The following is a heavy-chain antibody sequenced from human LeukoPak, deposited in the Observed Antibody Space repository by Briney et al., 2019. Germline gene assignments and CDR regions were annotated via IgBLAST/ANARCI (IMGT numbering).Heavy chain of an antibody. J-gene: IGHJ4*02. CDR1: GFTFDDYG. D-gene: IGHD6-19*01. Sequence: GGALRLSCVASGFTFDDYGMRWVRQAPAKGLERVAAINRNGGSRSYEAHVKGRFITSRENAKNTMYLRMKSMRAEDTALYYCARLGRSGWLPFIDYWGQGTLVTVSS. CDR2: INRNGGSR. V-gene: IGHV3-20*04. CDR3: ARLGRSGWLPFIDY.